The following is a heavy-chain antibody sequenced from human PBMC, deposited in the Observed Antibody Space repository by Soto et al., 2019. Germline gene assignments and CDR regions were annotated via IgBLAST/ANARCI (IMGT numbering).Heavy chain of an antibody. D-gene: IGHD2-8*01. CDR1: GYTLTELS. CDR2: FDPEDGET. V-gene: IGHV1-24*01. J-gene: IGHJ4*02. CDR3: ATAPINPYCTNGVCFLDY. Sequence: ASVKVSCKVSGYTLTELSMHWVRQAPGKGLEWMGGFDPEDGETIYAQKFQGRVTMTEDTSTDTAYMELSSLRSEDTAVYYCATAPINPYCTNGVCFLDYWGQGTLVTVSS.